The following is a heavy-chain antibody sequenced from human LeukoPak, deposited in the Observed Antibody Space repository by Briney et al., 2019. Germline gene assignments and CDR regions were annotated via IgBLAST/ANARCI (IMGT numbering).Heavy chain of an antibody. J-gene: IGHJ6*03. D-gene: IGHD6-13*01. Sequence: PGRSLRLSCTASGFTFGDYAMSWVRQAPGKGLEWVGFIRSKAYGGTTEYAASVKGRFTISRDDSKSIAYLQMNSLKTEDTAVYYCTRVEYSSSWYGYYYYYYYMDVWGKGTTVTVSS. V-gene: IGHV3-49*04. CDR3: TRVEYSSSWYGYYYYYYYMDV. CDR1: GFTFGDYA. CDR2: IRSKAYGGTT.